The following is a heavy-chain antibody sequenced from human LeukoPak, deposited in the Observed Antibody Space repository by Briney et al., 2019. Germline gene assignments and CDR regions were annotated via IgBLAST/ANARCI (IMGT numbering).Heavy chain of an antibody. V-gene: IGHV4-34*01. J-gene: IGHJ5*02. CDR3: ARGMIAASELGLA. CDR2: INHSGIT. D-gene: IGHD6-13*01. Sequence: LETLSLTCVVYGGPFSGYYRSWIRQPPGKGLEWIGEINHSGITRYNPSLKSRVTKSVDTSKNQFSLNLNSVTAADTAVYYCARGMIAASELGLAWGQGILVTVSS. CDR1: GGPFSGYY.